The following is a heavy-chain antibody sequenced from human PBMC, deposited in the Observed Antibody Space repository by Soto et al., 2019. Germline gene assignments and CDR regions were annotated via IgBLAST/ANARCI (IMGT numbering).Heavy chain of an antibody. Sequence: PSETLSLTCAVFGGSISSGGYSWSWIRQPPGKGLEWIGYIYHSGSTYYNPSLKSRVTISVDRSKNQFSLKLSSVTAADTAVYYCASWGGIASPAYDGSLAPYDYWGQGTLVTVSS. CDR3: ASWGGIASPAYDGSLAPYDY. CDR2: IYHSGST. CDR1: GGSISSGGYS. J-gene: IGHJ4*02. V-gene: IGHV4-30-2*01. D-gene: IGHD6-13*01.